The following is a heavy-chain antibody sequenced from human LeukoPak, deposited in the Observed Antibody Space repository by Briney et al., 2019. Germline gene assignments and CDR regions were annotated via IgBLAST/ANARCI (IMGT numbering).Heavy chain of an antibody. CDR2: INPRSGGT. CDR1: GYTFIDYF. Sequence: ASVKVSCKASGYTFIDYFMHWLRQAPGQGLEWMGWINPRSGGTEYAQNFQGRVTMTRDTSISTAYMELNRLASDDTAVYFCARDAMSDYWGQGTLVTVSS. J-gene: IGHJ4*02. V-gene: IGHV1-2*02. CDR3: ARDAMSDY. D-gene: IGHD2-2*01.